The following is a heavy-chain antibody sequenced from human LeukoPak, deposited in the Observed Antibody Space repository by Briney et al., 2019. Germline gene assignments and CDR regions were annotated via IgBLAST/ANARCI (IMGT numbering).Heavy chain of an antibody. Sequence: GGSLRLSCAVARFTFSNYAMSWVRQAPGKGLEWVSGISGSGGSTYYADSVKGRFTFFGDNSRNTLYLQMSSLRAEDTAVYYCAKAWGAAGTFDSWGQGTLVTVSS. CDR3: AKAWGAAGTFDS. CDR2: ISGSGGST. V-gene: IGHV3-23*01. D-gene: IGHD6-13*01. J-gene: IGHJ4*02. CDR1: RFTFSNYA.